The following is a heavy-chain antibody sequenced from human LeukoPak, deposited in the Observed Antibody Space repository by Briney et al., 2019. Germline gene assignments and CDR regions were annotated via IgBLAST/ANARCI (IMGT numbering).Heavy chain of an antibody. CDR2: IYVSAGSA. Sequence: GGSLRLSCAASGFTFSNFAMSWVRQAPGKGLEWVSGIYVSAGSAYYADSVKGRFTISRDNSKDTLYLQMNSLRAEDTAVYYCAKDYSSAYWGQGTLVTVSS. D-gene: IGHD3-22*01. J-gene: IGHJ4*02. CDR3: AKDYSSAY. CDR1: GFTFSNFA. V-gene: IGHV3-23*01.